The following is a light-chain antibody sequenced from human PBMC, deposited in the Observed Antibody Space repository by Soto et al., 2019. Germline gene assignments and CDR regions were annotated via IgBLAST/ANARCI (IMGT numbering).Light chain of an antibody. CDR2: AAS. V-gene: IGKV1-17*01. CDR3: LQHSTYPLT. CDR1: QGIRND. Sequence: DIQMTQFPSSLSASVGDRVTITCRASQGIRNDLAWHQQKPGKAPKRLIYAASSLQSGVPSRFSGSGSGTEFTLAISSLQPEDFATFYCLQHSTYPLTFGQGNKVEIK. J-gene: IGKJ1*01.